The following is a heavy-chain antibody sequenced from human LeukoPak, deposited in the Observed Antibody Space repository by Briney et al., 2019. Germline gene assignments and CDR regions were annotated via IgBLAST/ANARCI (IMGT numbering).Heavy chain of an antibody. D-gene: IGHD5-18*01. J-gene: IGHJ4*02. Sequence: ASETLSLTCTVSGGSISGYYWGWIRQPPGKGLEWIGSIYHSGSTYYNPSLKSRVTISVDTSKNQFSLKLSSVTAADTAVYYCARFGDTARPFDYWGQGTLVTVSS. CDR3: ARFGDTARPFDY. CDR1: GGSISGYY. V-gene: IGHV4-38-2*02. CDR2: IYHSGST.